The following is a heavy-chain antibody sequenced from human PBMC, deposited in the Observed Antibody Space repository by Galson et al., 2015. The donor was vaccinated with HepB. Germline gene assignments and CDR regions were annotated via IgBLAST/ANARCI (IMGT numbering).Heavy chain of an antibody. V-gene: IGHV3-30*18. CDR3: AKETGNYYDVVGYNDY. J-gene: IGHJ4*02. CDR2: ISYDGGYK. CDR1: GFSFNNYA. Sequence: SLRLSCAGSGFSFNNYAMHWVRQAPGKGLEYVAVISYDGGYKYYGDSVKGRFTVSRDNSKNTLYLQMNNLRSEDTATYYCAKETGNYYDVVGYNDYWGQGTQVTVSS. D-gene: IGHD3-16*01.